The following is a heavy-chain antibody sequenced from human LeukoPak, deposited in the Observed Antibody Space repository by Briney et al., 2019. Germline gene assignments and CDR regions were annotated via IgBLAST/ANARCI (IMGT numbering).Heavy chain of an antibody. CDR1: GFTFDDYG. CDR3: ARAGYSSGWEDY. V-gene: IGHV3-20*04. D-gene: IGHD6-19*01. J-gene: IGHJ4*02. Sequence: GGSLRLSCAASGFTFDDYGMSWVRQAPGKGLEWVSGINWNGGSTGYADSVKGRFTISSDNAKNSLYLQMSSLRAEDTALYYCARAGYSSGWEDYWGQGALVTVSS. CDR2: INWNGGST.